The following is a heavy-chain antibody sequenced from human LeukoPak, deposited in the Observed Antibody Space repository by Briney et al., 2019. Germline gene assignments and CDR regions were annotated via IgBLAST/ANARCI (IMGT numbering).Heavy chain of an antibody. CDR3: AKETYGDYDDKPYYYYGMDV. CDR1: GFTFSSYA. J-gene: IGHJ6*02. D-gene: IGHD4-17*01. V-gene: IGHV3-23*01. Sequence: GGSLRLSCAASGFTFSSYAMSWVRQAPGKGLEWVSAISGSGGSTYYADSVKGRFTISRDSSKNTLYLQMNSLRAEDTAVYYCAKETYGDYDDKPYYYYGMDVWGQGTTVTVSS. CDR2: ISGSGGST.